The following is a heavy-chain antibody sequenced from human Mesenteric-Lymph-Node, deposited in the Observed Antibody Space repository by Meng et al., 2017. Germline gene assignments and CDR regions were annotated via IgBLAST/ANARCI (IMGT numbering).Heavy chain of an antibody. V-gene: IGHV7-4-1*02. Sequence: ASVKVSCKSSGYISSNYATNWVRQAPGQGLAWMGWINTNTENPTYGQGFTGRFVISLDTSVSTAYLQISGLKAEDTAVYYCARVRCTSASCYGLYGMDAWGQGTMVTVSS. J-gene: IGHJ6*02. CDR1: GYISSNYA. CDR3: ARVRCTSASCYGLYGMDA. CDR2: INTNTENP. D-gene: IGHD2-2*01.